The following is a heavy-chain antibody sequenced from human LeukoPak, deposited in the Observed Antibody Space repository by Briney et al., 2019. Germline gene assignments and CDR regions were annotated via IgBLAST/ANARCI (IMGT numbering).Heavy chain of an antibody. CDR3: ARTMYGNGWNRYYFDY. CDR1: GDSISSYNHY. D-gene: IGHD6-19*01. CDR2: ICYGGST. Sequence: PSETLSLTCTVSGDSISSYNHYWGWIRQPPGKGLEWLGSICYGGSTHDNPSLKSRVTISVDTSKNQFSLRVTSATAADTAVYYCARTMYGNGWNRYYFDYWGQGTLVTVSS. J-gene: IGHJ4*02. V-gene: IGHV4-39*01.